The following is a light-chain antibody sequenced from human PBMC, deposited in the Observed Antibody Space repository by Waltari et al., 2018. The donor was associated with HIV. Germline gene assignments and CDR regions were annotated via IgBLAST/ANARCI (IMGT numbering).Light chain of an antibody. Sequence: QSVLTQPPSASGTPGQRVTISCSGSSSNIGYNYVYWYQQLQGTAPKLLIYRNNQRPSGVPDRFSGSKSGTSASLAISGLRSEDEADYYCAAWDDSLSGWVFGGGTKLTVL. CDR2: RNN. V-gene: IGLV1-47*01. CDR3: AAWDDSLSGWV. CDR1: SSNIGYNY. J-gene: IGLJ3*02.